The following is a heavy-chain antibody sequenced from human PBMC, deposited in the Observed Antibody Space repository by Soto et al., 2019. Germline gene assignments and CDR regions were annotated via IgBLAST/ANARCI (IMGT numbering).Heavy chain of an antibody. D-gene: IGHD3-10*01. J-gene: IGHJ4*02. Sequence: QVQLVQSGAEVKKPGSSVRVSCKASGDTFTFYSINWVRQAPGLGLEWMGRINPILSMSNYAQRFQGRVTMTADKSTSTDYMELSSLRSEDTARYYCARSYGSGYRAFDYWGEGALVTVSS. CDR3: ARSYGSGYRAFDY. CDR2: INPILSMS. V-gene: IGHV1-69*02. CDR1: GDTFTFYS.